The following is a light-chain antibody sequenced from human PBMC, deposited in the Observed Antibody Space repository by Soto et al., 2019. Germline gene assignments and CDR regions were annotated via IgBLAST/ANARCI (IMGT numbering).Light chain of an antibody. CDR2: DAS. Sequence: EIVLTQSPATLSLSPGERATLSCRASQSVSSYLAWYQQKPGQAPRLLIYDASNRATGIPERFSGSRSGTDFTLTISSLEPEDFAVYYCQHYGPSPGFTFGPGTKVDI. CDR3: QHYGPSPGFT. CDR1: QSVSSY. V-gene: IGKV3-11*01. J-gene: IGKJ3*01.